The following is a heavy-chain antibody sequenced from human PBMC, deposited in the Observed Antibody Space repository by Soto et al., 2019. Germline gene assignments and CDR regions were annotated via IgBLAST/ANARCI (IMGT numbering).Heavy chain of an antibody. D-gene: IGHD6-13*01. J-gene: IGHJ5*02. CDR3: ARGISKYSSWYEPHTWFDA. CDR2: LYFNGGT. Sequence: QVQLQESGPGLVKPSQTLSLTCNVSGGPINSPDYYWTWIRPSPGLGLEWIGYLYFNGGTQYNPSLRTPISMSLDTSKKHFSLKMRSVTGADTAVYYCARGISKYSSWYEPHTWFDAWGQGALVTVSS. V-gene: IGHV4-30-4*01. CDR1: GGPINSPDYY.